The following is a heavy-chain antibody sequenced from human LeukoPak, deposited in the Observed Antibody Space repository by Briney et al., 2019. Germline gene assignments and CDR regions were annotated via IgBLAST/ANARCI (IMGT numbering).Heavy chain of an antibody. J-gene: IGHJ3*02. V-gene: IGHV3-21*01. CDR1: GFTFSSYT. CDR3: ARDSLYDSSGYDAFDI. D-gene: IGHD3-22*01. Sequence: GGSLSLSCAASGFTFSSYTMNWVRQAPGKGLEWVSSFSSSTGYTYYADSVKGRFTISRDNAKNSLYLQMNSLRAEDTAVYYCARDSLYDSSGYDAFDIWGQGTMVTVSS. CDR2: FSSSTGYT.